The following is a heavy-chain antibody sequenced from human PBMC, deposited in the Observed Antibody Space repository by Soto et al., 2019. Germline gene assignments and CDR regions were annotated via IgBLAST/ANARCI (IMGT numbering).Heavy chain of an antibody. CDR3: VRGYCSCTSCYDDYYYYMDV. CDR1: GFTFSSYW. Sequence: EVQLVESGGGLVQPGGSLRLSCAASGFTFSSYWMHWVRQAPGKGLVWVSRINSDGSSTSYADSVKGRFTISRDNAMNVRYLLMNSLSAEATAVYYCVRGYCSCTSCYDDYYYYMDVWGKGTTVTVSS. CDR2: INSDGSST. J-gene: IGHJ6*03. D-gene: IGHD2-2*01. V-gene: IGHV3-74*01.